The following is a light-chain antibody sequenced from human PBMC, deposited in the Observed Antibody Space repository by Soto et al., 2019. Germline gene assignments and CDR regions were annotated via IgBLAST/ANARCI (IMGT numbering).Light chain of an antibody. V-gene: IGKV1-5*03. CDR3: QQYDSYFT. Sequence: DIQMTHSPSTLSASVLYIVTITFRSSQNINTWLAWYQQKPGRAPNLLIYKASSLESGVPSRFSGSGSGTQFTLTISSLQPDDFATYYCQQYDSYFTFGQGTRLEIK. CDR2: KAS. J-gene: IGKJ5*01. CDR1: QNINTW.